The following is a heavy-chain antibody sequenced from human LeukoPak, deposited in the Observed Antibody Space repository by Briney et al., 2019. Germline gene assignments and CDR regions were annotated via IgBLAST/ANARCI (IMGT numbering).Heavy chain of an antibody. D-gene: IGHD3-9*01. CDR3: ARDLDYDILTGYHKAFFDI. Sequence: GGSLRLSCAASGFTVSSNYMSWVRQAPGKGLEWVSVIYSGGSTYYADSVKGSFTISTDNSKNTLYLQVNSLKAEDTAVYYCARDLDYDILTGYHKAFFDIWGQGTMVTVSS. CDR1: GFTVSSNY. CDR2: IYSGGST. V-gene: IGHV3-66*01. J-gene: IGHJ3*02.